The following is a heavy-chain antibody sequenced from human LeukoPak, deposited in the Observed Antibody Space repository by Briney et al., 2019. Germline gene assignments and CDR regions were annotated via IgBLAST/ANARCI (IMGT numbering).Heavy chain of an antibody. CDR1: GGSISSGDYY. CDR3: ARLGAFNCSSSSCYDWFDP. V-gene: IGHV4-30-4*01. J-gene: IGHJ5*02. Sequence: SETLSLTCTVSGGSISSGDYYWSWIRQPPGKGLEWIGYIYNSGSTNYNPSLKSRVTISVDTSKNQFSLKLSSVTAADTAVYYCARLGAFNCSSSSCYDWFDPWGQGTLVTVSS. CDR2: IYNSGST. D-gene: IGHD2-2*01.